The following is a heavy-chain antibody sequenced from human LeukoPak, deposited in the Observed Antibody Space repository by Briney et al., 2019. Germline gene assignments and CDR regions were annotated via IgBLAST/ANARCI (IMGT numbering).Heavy chain of an antibody. V-gene: IGHV1-18*04. CDR3: AREGLEYYGMDV. CDR2: ISGYKGNA. D-gene: IGHD5-24*01. J-gene: IGHJ6*02. Sequence: WASVKVSCKASGYTFTGYYMHWVRQAPGQGLEWMGWISGYKGNAVYAQKFQGRVTMTIDTSTTTAYMEVRSLRSDDTAVYYCAREGLEYYGMDVWGQGSTVTVSS. CDR1: GYTFTGYY.